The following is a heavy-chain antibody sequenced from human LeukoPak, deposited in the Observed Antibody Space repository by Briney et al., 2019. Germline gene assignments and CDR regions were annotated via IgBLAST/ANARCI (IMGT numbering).Heavy chain of an antibody. CDR2: ISGDGGSA. D-gene: IGHD3-22*01. CDR1: GFTFSSYA. V-gene: IGHV3-23*01. J-gene: IGHJ4*02. Sequence: GGSLRLSCAASGFTFSSYAMSWVRQALGKGLEWVSAISGDGGSAYYSDSVKGRFTISRDNSKNTLYLQMHSLRAEDTAVYYCAKMGYYESGDFFDYWGQGTLVTVSS. CDR3: AKMGYYESGDFFDY.